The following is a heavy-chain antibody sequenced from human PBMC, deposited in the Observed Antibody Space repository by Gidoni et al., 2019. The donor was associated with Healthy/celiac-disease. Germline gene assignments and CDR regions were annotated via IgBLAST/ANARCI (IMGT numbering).Heavy chain of an antibody. CDR1: GGSISSGGYY. D-gene: IGHD2-2*01. CDR2: IYYSGST. Sequence: QVQLQESGPGLVKPSQTLSLTCTVSGGSISSGGYYWSWIRQHPGKGLEWIGYIYYSGSTYYNPSLKSRVTISVDTSKNQFSLKLSSVTAADTAVYYCASGIERGAGGVRYQLPLYYFDYWGQGTLVTVSS. CDR3: ASGIERGAGGVRYQLPLYYFDY. J-gene: IGHJ4*02. V-gene: IGHV4-31*03.